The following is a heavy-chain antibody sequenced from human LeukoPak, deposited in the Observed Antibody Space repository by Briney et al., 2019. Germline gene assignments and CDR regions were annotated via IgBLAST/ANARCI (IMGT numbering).Heavy chain of an antibody. V-gene: IGHV4-61*02. D-gene: IGHD6-19*01. CDR3: ARSQARLGWFDP. Sequence: SQTLSLTCTVSGGSISSGSYYWSWIRQPAGKGLEWIGRIYTSGSTNYNPSLKSRVTISVDTSKNQFSLKLSSVTAADTAVYYCARSQARLGWFDPWGQGALVTVSS. CDR2: IYTSGST. J-gene: IGHJ5*02. CDR1: GGSISSGSYY.